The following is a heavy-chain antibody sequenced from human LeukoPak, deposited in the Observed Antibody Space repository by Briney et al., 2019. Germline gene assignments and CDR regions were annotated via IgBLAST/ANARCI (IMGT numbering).Heavy chain of an antibody. CDR2: IYYSGST. CDR1: GGSISSSSYY. CDR3: ARTIFGVVYNWFDP. D-gene: IGHD3-3*01. Sequence: PSETLSLTRTVSGGSISSSSYYWGWIRQPPGKGLEWIGSIYYSGSTYYNPSLKSRVTISVDTSKNQFSLKLSSVTAADTAVYYCARTIFGVVYNWFDPWGQGTLVTVSS. J-gene: IGHJ5*02. V-gene: IGHV4-39*07.